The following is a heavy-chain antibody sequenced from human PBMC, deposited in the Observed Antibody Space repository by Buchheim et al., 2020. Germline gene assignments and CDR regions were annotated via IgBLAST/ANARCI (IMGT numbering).Heavy chain of an antibody. CDR3: AKGRFWSGYLAEFDY. V-gene: IGHV3-30*18. D-gene: IGHD3-3*01. CDR1: GFTFSSYG. J-gene: IGHJ4*02. Sequence: VQLLESGGGLVQPGGSLRLSCAASGFTFSSYGMHWVRQAPGKGLEWVAAISYDGSNKYYADSVKGRFTISRDNSKNTLSLQMNSLRAEDTAVYYCAKGRFWSGYLAEFDYWGQGTL. CDR2: ISYDGSNK.